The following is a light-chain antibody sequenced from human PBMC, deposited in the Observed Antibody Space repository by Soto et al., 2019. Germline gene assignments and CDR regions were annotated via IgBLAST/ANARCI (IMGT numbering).Light chain of an antibody. CDR2: GAS. Sequence: EIVLTQSPATLSLSPGERATLSCRASQSVGSYLAWYQQKPGQAPRLLIYGASNRATGIPARFSGSGSGTDFTLTISSLEPEDFAVYYCQQRGDWPRTFGQGTKVDI. CDR1: QSVGSY. J-gene: IGKJ1*01. CDR3: QQRGDWPRT. V-gene: IGKV3-11*01.